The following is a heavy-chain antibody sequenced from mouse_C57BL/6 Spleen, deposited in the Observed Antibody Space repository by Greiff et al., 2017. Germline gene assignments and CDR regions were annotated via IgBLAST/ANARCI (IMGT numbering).Heavy chain of an antibody. J-gene: IGHJ1*03. V-gene: IGHV1-55*01. CDR2: IYPGSGST. Sequence: QVQLQQPGAELVKPGASVKMSCKASGYTFTSYWITWVKQRPGQGLEWIGDIYPGSGSTNYNEKFKSKATLTVDTSSRTAYMQLSSLTSEDSAVYYCARKGLGVDPLYWYFDVWGTGTTVTVSS. CDR3: ARKGLGVDPLYWYFDV. CDR1: GYTFTSYW. D-gene: IGHD1-1*01.